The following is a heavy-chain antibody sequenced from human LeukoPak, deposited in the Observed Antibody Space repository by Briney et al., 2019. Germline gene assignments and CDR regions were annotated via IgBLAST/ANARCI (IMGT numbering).Heavy chain of an antibody. D-gene: IGHD3-16*01. CDR2: IYYSGST. J-gene: IGHJ4*02. V-gene: IGHV4-39*01. CDR3: VRGSTLRHYQY. CDR1: GGSISSNTYY. Sequence: PSETLSLTCTVSGGSISSNTYYWGWTRRPPGKGLEWIGSIYYSGSTYYNPSLKSRVTVSVDTSKNQFSLKLSSVTAADTAVYYCVRGSTLRHYQYWGQGTLVTVSS.